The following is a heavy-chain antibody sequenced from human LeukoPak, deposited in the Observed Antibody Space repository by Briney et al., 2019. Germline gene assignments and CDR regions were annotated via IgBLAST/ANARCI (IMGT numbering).Heavy chain of an antibody. D-gene: IGHD1-14*01. V-gene: IGHV1-24*01. Sequence: ASVKVSCKVSGYSLTDLSMHWVRQAPGKGLEWVGGYDPADGEPMYGQYFQGRVTLTDDRSTDTAYMGLSSLRFEDTAVYYCATGLLITEVYYLVYWGQGTLVTVSS. J-gene: IGHJ4*02. CDR2: YDPADGEP. CDR1: GYSLTDLS. CDR3: ATGLLITEVYYLVY.